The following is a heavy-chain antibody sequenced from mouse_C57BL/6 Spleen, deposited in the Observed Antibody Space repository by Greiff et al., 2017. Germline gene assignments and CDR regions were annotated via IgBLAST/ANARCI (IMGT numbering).Heavy chain of an antibody. CDR2: IDPADSET. V-gene: IGHV1-52*01. Sequence: QVQLQQPGAELVRPGSSVKLSCKASGYTFTSYWMHWVKQMPIQGLEWIGNIDPADSETHYNQKFKDKATLTVDKSSSTAYMQLSSLTSEDSAVYYCARDGNYPYYFDYWGQGTTLTVSS. J-gene: IGHJ2*01. CDR3: ARDGNYPYYFDY. CDR1: GYTFTSYW. D-gene: IGHD2-1*01.